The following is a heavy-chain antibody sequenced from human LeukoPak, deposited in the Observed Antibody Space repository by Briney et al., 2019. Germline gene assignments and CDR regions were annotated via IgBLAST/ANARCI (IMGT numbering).Heavy chain of an antibody. J-gene: IGHJ3*02. CDR2: IWYDGSNK. CDR3: ARGGSTVVVVAATDLHDAFDI. Sequence: PGGSLRLSCAASGFTFSSYGMHWVRQAPGKGLEWVAVIWYDGSNKYYADSVKGRFTISRDNSKNTLYLQMNSLRAEDTAVYYCARGGSTVVVVAATDLHDAFDIWGQGTMVTVSS. D-gene: IGHD2-15*01. CDR1: GFTFSSYG. V-gene: IGHV3-30*19.